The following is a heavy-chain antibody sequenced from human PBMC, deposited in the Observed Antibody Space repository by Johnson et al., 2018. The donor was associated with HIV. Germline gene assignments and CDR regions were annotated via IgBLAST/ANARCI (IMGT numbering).Heavy chain of an antibody. J-gene: IGHJ3*02. CDR2: ISSSGGTI. D-gene: IGHD1-1*01. Sequence: QVHLVESGGGVERPGGSLRLSCAASGFTFDDYAMSWVRQAPGKGLEWVSYISSSGGTISNADSVKGRFTISRNNAKNSLYLQMNSLRAEDTAVYFCATVWRNEGRHAFDIWGQGTMVTVSS. CDR1: GFTFDDYA. CDR3: ATVWRNEGRHAFDI. V-gene: IGHV3-11*04.